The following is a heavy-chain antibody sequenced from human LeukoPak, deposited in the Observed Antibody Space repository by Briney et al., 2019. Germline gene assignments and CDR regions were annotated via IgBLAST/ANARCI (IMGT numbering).Heavy chain of an antibody. Sequence: SETLSLTCNVSGYSISRGYYWGWIRPPPGKGLEWIGSVHHTGSTYYNPSLKSRVTISVDTSKNQFSLKLSSVTAADTAVYYCASEYYMDGVVPAAPPGYWGQGTLVTVSS. CDR1: GYSISRGYY. CDR3: ASEYYMDGVVPAAPPGY. J-gene: IGHJ4*02. V-gene: IGHV4-38-2*02. D-gene: IGHD2-2*01. CDR2: VHHTGST.